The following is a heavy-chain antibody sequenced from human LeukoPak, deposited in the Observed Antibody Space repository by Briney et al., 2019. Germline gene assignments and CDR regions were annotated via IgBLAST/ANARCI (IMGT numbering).Heavy chain of an antibody. D-gene: IGHD5-12*01. J-gene: IGHJ4*02. Sequence: GGSLRLSCAASGFTFSNAWMSWVRQAPGKGLEWVGRIKSKTDGGTTDYAAPVKGRFTISRDNSKNTLYLQMNSLRAEDAAVYYCAYQGYSGYDSGYWGQGTLVTVSS. CDR3: AYQGYSGYDSGY. V-gene: IGHV3-15*01. CDR2: IKSKTDGGTT. CDR1: GFTFSNAW.